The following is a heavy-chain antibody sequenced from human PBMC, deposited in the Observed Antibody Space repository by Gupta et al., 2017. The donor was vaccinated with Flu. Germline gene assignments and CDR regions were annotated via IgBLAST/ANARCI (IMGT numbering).Heavy chain of an antibody. Sequence: QVQLVESGGGVVQPGRSLRLSCAASEFPFNTYGMHWVRQTPGKGLEWVAVIWYDGSVKYYSDSVKGRFTIFRDNSKNTLYLQMNSLRAEDTAVYYCARALYASGLWYFDVWGRGTLVTVSS. J-gene: IGHJ2*01. D-gene: IGHD6-25*01. V-gene: IGHV3-33*01. CDR1: EFPFNTYG. CDR2: IWYDGSVK. CDR3: ARALYASGLWYFDV.